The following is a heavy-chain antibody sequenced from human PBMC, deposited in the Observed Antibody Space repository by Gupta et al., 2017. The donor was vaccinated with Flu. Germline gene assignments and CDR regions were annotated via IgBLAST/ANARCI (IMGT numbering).Heavy chain of an antibody. D-gene: IGHD3-22*01. Sequence: TSYGISWVRQAPGQGLEWMGWISVYNGKTNYAQKLQGRVTMTTDTSTSTAYMELRSLRSDDTAVYFCAREYYDSSVYYYGYWGQGTLVTVSS. V-gene: IGHV1-18*01. J-gene: IGHJ4*02. CDR1: TSYG. CDR3: AREYYDSSVYYYGY. CDR2: ISVYNGKT.